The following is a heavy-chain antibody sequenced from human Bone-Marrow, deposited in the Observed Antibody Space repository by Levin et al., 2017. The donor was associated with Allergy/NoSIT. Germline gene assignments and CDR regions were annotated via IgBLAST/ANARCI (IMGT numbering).Heavy chain of an antibody. Sequence: KISCKASGGTFTNYAINWVRQAPGQGLEWMGGSIPIFGTAFYAEKFQGRVSIIADESTATSPLELSSLRSEDTAIYYCASLGYCSGGSCFWPNDYGDYDGTWGQGTRVIVSS. CDR3: ASLGYCSGGSCFWPNDYGDYDGT. CDR1: GGTFTNYA. V-gene: IGHV1-69*01. D-gene: IGHD2-15*01. J-gene: IGHJ5*02. CDR2: SIPIFGTA.